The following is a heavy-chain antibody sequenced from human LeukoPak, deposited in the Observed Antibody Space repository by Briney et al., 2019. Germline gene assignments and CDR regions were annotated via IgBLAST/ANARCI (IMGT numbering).Heavy chain of an antibody. Sequence: PSETLSLTCTVSGVSIGNYYWSWLRQPPGKGLEWIGYIYFSGTTNINPSLKSRVTISVDMSKNQFSLKLSSVTAADTAVYYCAREDPQTTVPEGLDVWGQGTTVTVSS. CDR1: GVSIGNYY. D-gene: IGHD4-17*01. CDR2: IYFSGTT. V-gene: IGHV4-59*01. CDR3: AREDPQTTVPEGLDV. J-gene: IGHJ6*02.